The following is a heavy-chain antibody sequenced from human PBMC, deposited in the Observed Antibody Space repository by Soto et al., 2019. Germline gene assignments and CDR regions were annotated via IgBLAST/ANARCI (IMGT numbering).Heavy chain of an antibody. D-gene: IGHD3-22*01. CDR1: GFSFRSQW. CDR2: INSDGSST. CDR3: AREVDDSSGYYEDY. Sequence: GGCPGLSCSACGFSFRSQWVHWVRQAPGKGLVWVSRINSDGSSTTYADSVKGRFTISRDNAKNTLYLQMNSLRAEDTAVYYCAREVDDSSGYYEDYWGQGTLVTVSS. J-gene: IGHJ4*02. V-gene: IGHV3-74*01.